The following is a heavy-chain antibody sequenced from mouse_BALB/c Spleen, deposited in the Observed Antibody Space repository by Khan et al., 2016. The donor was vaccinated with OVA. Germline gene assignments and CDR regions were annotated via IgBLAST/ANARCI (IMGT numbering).Heavy chain of an antibody. J-gene: IGHJ4*01. CDR3: GSVGFNGTMDS. Sequence: QIQLVQSGPEVKKPGETVKISCKASGYTFTTFGMNWVRQAPGKGLKWMGWINTYTGKPTYADDFKGRFAFSLETSASTAYLQINNLKNEDTATYFRGSVGFNGTMDSWGQGTSVTVSS. CDR2: INTYTGKP. V-gene: IGHV9-3-1*01. CDR1: GYTFTTFG.